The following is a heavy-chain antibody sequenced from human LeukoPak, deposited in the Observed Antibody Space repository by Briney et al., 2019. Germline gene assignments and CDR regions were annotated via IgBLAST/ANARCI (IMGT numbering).Heavy chain of an antibody. J-gene: IGHJ5*02. CDR3: AKEDYGDHTGYNWFDP. CDR1: GFTFSSYG. Sequence: GGSLRLSCAASGFTFSSYGMHWVRQAPGKGLEWVAVMWYDGSNKYYADSVKGRFTISRDNSKNTLYLQMNSLRAEDTAVYYCAKEDYGDHTGYNWFDPWGQGTLVTVSS. V-gene: IGHV3-33*06. CDR2: MWYDGSNK. D-gene: IGHD4-17*01.